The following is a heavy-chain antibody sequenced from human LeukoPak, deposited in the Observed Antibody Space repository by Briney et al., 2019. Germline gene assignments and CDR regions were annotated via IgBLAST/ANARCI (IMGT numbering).Heavy chain of an antibody. J-gene: IGHJ4*02. CDR1: GFTFSSYA. V-gene: IGHV3-30-3*01. CDR3: ARDLAVAGPFDY. CDR2: ISYDGSNK. Sequence: PGRSLRLSCAASGFTFSSYAMHWVRQAPGKGLEWVAVISYDGSNKYYADSVKGRFTISRDSSKNTLYLQMNSLRAEDTAVYYCARDLAVAGPFDYWGQGTLVTVSS. D-gene: IGHD6-19*01.